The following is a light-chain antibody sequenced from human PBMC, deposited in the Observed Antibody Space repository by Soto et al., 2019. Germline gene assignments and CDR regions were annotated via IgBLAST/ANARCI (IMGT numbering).Light chain of an antibody. CDR1: SSEVGGHDY. CDR2: AVT. CDR3: SSYTSSTTLV. V-gene: IGLV2-14*01. Sequence: QSVLTQPASVSGSPGQSITISCSGTSSEVGGHDYVSWYQQHPGKAPKLMIYAVTYRPSGVSYRFSGSKSGNTASLTISGLQAEDEADYYCSSYTSSTTLVFGGGTKLTVL. J-gene: IGLJ2*01.